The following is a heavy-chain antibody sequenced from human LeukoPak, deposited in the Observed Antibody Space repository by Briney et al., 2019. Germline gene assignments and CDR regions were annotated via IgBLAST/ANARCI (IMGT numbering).Heavy chain of an antibody. CDR1: GFTVSSNY. CDR2: ISSSSSYI. Sequence: GGSLRLSCAASGFTVSSNYMSWVRQAPGKGLEWVSSISSSSSYIYYADSVKGRFTISRDNAKNSLYLQMNSLRAEDTAVYYCARETAAGQISFDYWGQGTLVTVSS. J-gene: IGHJ4*02. D-gene: IGHD6-13*01. CDR3: ARETAAGQISFDY. V-gene: IGHV3-21*01.